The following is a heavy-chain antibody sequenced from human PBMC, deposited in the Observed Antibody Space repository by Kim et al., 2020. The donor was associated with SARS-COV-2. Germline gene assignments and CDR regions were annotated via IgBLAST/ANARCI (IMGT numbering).Heavy chain of an antibody. V-gene: IGHV3-23*01. D-gene: IGHD2-2*01. J-gene: IGHJ3*02. CDR1: GFTFSSYA. Sequence: GGSLRLSCAASGFTFSSYAMSWVRQAPGKGLEWVSAISGSGGSTYYADSVKGRFTISRDNSKNTLYLQMNSLRAEDTAVYYCANLLGYCSSTSCYHDAFDIWGQGTMVTVSS. CDR2: ISGSGGST. CDR3: ANLLGYCSSTSCYHDAFDI.